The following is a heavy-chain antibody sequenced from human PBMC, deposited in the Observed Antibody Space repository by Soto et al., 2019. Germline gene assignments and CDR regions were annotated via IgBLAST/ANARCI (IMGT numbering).Heavy chain of an antibody. D-gene: IGHD4-17*01. CDR2: ISYSGRT. Sequence: SETLSLTCTVSGASIITDNYFWVWIRQSPRRGLELIGSISYSGRTYDNPSLQSRVTISIDASKNQFSLKLTSVTTADTAVYYCARRRASDYGGNHHPYYGDRWGQGALVTVS. J-gene: IGHJ4*02. CDR1: GASIITDNYF. CDR3: ARRRASDYGGNHHPYYGDR. V-gene: IGHV4-39*01.